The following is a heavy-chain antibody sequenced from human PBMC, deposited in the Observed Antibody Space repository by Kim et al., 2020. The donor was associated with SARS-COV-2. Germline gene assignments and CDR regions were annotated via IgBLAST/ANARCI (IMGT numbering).Heavy chain of an antibody. CDR3: ARTSNALTAVSNFDH. D-gene: IGHD4-17*01. Sequence: ADYVTGRFTISRDTSKNTVSLQRSSLRAEDTAVYYCARTSNALTAVSNFDHWGQGTLVTVSS. J-gene: IGHJ4*02. V-gene: IGHV3-53*01.